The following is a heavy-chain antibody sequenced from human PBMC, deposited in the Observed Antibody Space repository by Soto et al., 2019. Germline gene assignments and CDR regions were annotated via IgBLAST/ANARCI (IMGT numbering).Heavy chain of an antibody. CDR3: ASDGVGATTFFGYFDY. CDR1: GFTFSGYG. Sequence: QVQLVESGGGVVQPGRSLRLSCAASGFTFSGYGMHWVRQAPGKGLEWVAITRHDGSNTYYADSVRGRFTISRDNSKKTLYLQMDSLRAEDTAVYYCASDGVGATTFFGYFDYLGQGTLVTVSS. CDR2: TRHDGSNT. J-gene: IGHJ4*02. D-gene: IGHD1-26*01. V-gene: IGHV3-33*01.